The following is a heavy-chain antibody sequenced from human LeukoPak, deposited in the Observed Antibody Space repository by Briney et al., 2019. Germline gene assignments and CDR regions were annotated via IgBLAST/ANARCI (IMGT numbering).Heavy chain of an antibody. D-gene: IGHD3-22*01. Sequence: SETLSLTCTVSGGSISSSSYYWGWIRQPPGKGLEWIGSIYYSGSTYYNPSLKSRVTISVDTSKNQFSLKLSSVTAADTAVYYCARRYFYDSVGYYYYFYYWGQGTLVTVSS. J-gene: IGHJ4*02. CDR2: IYYSGST. V-gene: IGHV4-39*01. CDR1: GGSISSSSYY. CDR3: ARRYFYDSVGYYYYFYY.